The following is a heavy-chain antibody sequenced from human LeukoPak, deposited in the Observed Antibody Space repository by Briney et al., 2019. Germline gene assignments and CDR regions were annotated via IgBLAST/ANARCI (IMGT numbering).Heavy chain of an antibody. CDR3: ARGGWEHFLRRFDY. D-gene: IGHD4-23*01. Sequence: PSETLSLTCTVSGGSISSSSYYWGWIRQPPGKGLEWIGSIYYSGSTYYNPSLKSRVTISVDTSKNQFSLKLSSVTAADKAVYYCARGGWEHFLRRFDYWGQGTLVTVSS. CDR2: IYYSGST. CDR1: GGSISSSSYY. V-gene: IGHV4-39*07. J-gene: IGHJ4*02.